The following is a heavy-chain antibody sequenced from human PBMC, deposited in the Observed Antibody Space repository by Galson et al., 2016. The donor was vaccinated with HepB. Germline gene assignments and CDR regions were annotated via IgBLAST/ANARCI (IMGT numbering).Heavy chain of an antibody. CDR2: IYNSGST. V-gene: IGHV4-4*08. J-gene: IGHJ4*02. CDR3: ASGEYSNYFDY. D-gene: IGHD6-6*01. Sequence: SETLSLTCTVSGDSISSSYWSWIRQPPGKGLEWIGYIYNSGSTNYNPSLKSRVTISVDTSKNQFSLKLSSVTAADTAVYYCASGEYSNYFDYWGQGTLVTVSS. CDR1: GDSISSSY.